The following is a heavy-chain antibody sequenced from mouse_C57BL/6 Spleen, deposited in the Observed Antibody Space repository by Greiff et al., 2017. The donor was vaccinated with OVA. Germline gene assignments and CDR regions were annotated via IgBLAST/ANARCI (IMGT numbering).Heavy chain of an antibody. CDR1: GFTFSSYT. Sequence: EVKLVESGGGLVKPGGSLKLSCAASGFTFSSYTMSWVRQTPEKRLEWVATISGGGGNTYYPDSVKGRFTISRDNAKNTLYLQMSSLRSEDTALYYCARQRDYYSNQGWYFDVWGTGTTVTVSS. V-gene: IGHV5-9*01. J-gene: IGHJ1*03. D-gene: IGHD2-5*01. CDR3: ARQRDYYSNQGWYFDV. CDR2: ISGGGGNT.